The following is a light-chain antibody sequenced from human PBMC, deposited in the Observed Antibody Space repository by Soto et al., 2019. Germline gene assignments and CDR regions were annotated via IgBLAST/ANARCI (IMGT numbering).Light chain of an antibody. CDR3: QQVNSYPLT. J-gene: IGKJ4*01. V-gene: IGKV1-9*01. CDR2: AAS. CDR1: QDISNY. Sequence: DIQLTQSPSFLSASVGDRVTITCRASQDISNYLAWYQQQPGKAPKLLIYAASTLQSGVPSRFGGSGSGTEFTLTISSLQPEDSATYYCQQVNSYPLTFGGGTKVEIK.